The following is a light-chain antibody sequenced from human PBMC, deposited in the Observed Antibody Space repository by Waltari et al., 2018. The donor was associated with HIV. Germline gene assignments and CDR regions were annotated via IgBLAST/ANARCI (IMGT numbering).Light chain of an antibody. CDR1: QDISNS. V-gene: IGKV1-NL1*01. J-gene: IGKJ4*01. CDR2: GSF. Sequence: DIQMPQSPSSMSASIGDTVTISCRASQDISNSVSWFQQQPGKVPKLLVHGSFILQRGVPSRFSGSGSGTDYTLTISGLQSDDFATYFCQQYNGVPLTFGGGTRVDI. CDR3: QQYNGVPLT.